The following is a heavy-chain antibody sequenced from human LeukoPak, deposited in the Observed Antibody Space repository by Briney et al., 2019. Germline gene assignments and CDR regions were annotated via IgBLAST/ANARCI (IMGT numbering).Heavy chain of an antibody. Sequence: PGGSLRLSCAASGFTFSSYAMSWVRQAPGKGLEWVSAISGSGGSTYYADSVKGRFTISRDNSKNTLYLQMNSLRAEDTAVYYCAKLYGPYSGSYGSFTSPTYYTEYFQHWGQGTLVTVSS. V-gene: IGHV3-23*01. D-gene: IGHD1-26*01. CDR3: AKLYGPYSGSYGSFTSPTYYTEYFQH. J-gene: IGHJ1*01. CDR2: ISGSGGST. CDR1: GFTFSSYA.